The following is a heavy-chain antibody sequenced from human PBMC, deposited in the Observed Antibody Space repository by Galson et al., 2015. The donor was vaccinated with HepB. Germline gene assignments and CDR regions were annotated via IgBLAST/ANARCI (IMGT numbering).Heavy chain of an antibody. D-gene: IGHD3-22*01. V-gene: IGHV3-64D*06. CDR3: VKGEYYDSSGYFNPDY. CDR2: ISSNGGST. Sequence: SLRLSCAASGFTFSSYAMHWVRQAPGKGLEYVSAISSNGGSTYYADSVKGRFTISRDNSKNTLYLQMSSLRAEDTAVYYCVKGEYYDSSGYFNPDYWGQGTLVTVSS. CDR1: GFTFSSYA. J-gene: IGHJ4*02.